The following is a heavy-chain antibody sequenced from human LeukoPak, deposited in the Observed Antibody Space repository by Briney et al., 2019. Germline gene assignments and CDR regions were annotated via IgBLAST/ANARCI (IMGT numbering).Heavy chain of an antibody. CDR1: GFTFSSFA. J-gene: IGHJ4*02. Sequence: GGSLRLSCVASGFTFSSFAMSWVRQAPGKGLEWVSAISQSSTATYYGDSVKGRSSISRDDSKYTVYLQINSLRADDTAIYYCAKESPYTSPRNYYFDYWGQGTLVTVSS. V-gene: IGHV3-23*01. D-gene: IGHD1-14*01. CDR2: ISQSSTAT. CDR3: AKESPYTSPRNYYFDY.